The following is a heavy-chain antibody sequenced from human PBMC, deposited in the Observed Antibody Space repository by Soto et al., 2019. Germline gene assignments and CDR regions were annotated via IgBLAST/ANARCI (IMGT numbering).Heavy chain of an antibody. J-gene: IGHJ4*02. CDR1: GFTFSSYA. V-gene: IGHV3-23*01. CDR3: AKPYYDILTGSFDY. Sequence: GGSLRLSCAASGFTFSSYAMSWVRQAPGKGLEWVSAISGSGGSTYYADSVKGRFTISRDNSKNTLYLQMNSLRAEDTTVYYCAKPYYDILTGSFDYWGQGTLVTVSS. CDR2: ISGSGGST. D-gene: IGHD3-9*01.